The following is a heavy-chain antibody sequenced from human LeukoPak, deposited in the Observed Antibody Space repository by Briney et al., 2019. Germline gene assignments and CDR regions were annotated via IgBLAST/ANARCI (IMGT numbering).Heavy chain of an antibody. D-gene: IGHD3-10*01. Sequence: SGTLSLTCTVSGGSISSGSAYWNWIRQPAGKGLEWIGHIYATKNTNYSPSLKSRVNMSADTSKNQFSLKLTSVTAADTAVYYCARGRITMIRGIIISGYFDYWGQGALVTVSS. CDR2: IYATKNT. CDR3: ARGRITMIRGIIISGYFDY. V-gene: IGHV4-61*09. CDR1: GGSISSGSAY. J-gene: IGHJ4*02.